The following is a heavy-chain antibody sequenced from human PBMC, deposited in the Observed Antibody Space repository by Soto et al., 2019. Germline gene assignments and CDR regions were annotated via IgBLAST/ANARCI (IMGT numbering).Heavy chain of an antibody. CDR3: ASGLYYYDSSGYLGHLKLDY. V-gene: IGHV3-30*03. CDR1: GFTFSSYG. D-gene: IGHD3-22*01. J-gene: IGHJ4*02. Sequence: PGGSLRLSCAASGFTFSSYGMHWVRQAPGKGLEWVAVISYDGSNKYYADSVKGRFTISRDNSKNTLYLQMNSLRDEDTAVYYCASGLYYYDSSGYLGHLKLDYWGQGTLVTVSS. CDR2: ISYDGSNK.